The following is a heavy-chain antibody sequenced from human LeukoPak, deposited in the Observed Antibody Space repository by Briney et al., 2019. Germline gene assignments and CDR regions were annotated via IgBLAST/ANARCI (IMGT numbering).Heavy chain of an antibody. V-gene: IGHV3-49*04. CDR2: IRSKAYGGTT. D-gene: IGHD3-22*01. CDR3: TRDHPYYYDNSGYPLDY. CDR1: GFTFGDYA. J-gene: IGHJ4*02. Sequence: GGSLRLSCAASGFTFGDYAVSWVRQAPGKGLEWIGFIRSKAYGGTTQYAASVKGRFTLSRDDSKSITSLQMNSLKTEDTAVYYCTRDHPYYYDNSGYPLDYWGQGTLVTVSS.